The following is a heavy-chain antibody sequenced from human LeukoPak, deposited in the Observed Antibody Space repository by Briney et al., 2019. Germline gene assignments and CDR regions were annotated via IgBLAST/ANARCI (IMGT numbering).Heavy chain of an antibody. V-gene: IGHV3-33*03. D-gene: IGHD2-21*01. Sequence: PGRSLRLSCATSGFTFSMSGMHWVRQAPGKGLEWVGVIWHDGNNKYYADSVKGRFTVSRDNAKKSLYLQMNSLRAEDTAVYYCANLNLIPGEDYFDYWGQGTLVSVSS. CDR3: ANLNLIPGEDYFDY. CDR2: IWHDGNNK. J-gene: IGHJ4*02. CDR1: GFTFSMSG.